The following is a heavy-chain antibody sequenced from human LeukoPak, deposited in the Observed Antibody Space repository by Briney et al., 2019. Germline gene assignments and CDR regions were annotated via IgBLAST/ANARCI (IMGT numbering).Heavy chain of an antibody. V-gene: IGHV4-59*08. J-gene: IGHJ4*01. D-gene: IGHD5-24*01. CDR1: GGSISSYY. Sequence: PSETLSLTCTVSGGSISSYYWSWIRQPPGKGLEWIGYIYYSGRTNYNPSLKSRVTISVDTSKNQLSLKLSSVTAADTAVYYCARGGRDGYTLYPFDYWGHGTLVTVSS. CDR2: IYYSGRT. CDR3: ARGGRDGYTLYPFDY.